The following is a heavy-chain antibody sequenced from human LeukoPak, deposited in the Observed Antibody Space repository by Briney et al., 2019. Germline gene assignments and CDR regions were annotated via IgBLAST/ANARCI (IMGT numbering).Heavy chain of an antibody. J-gene: IGHJ6*02. V-gene: IGHV3-23*01. CDR2: ISGSGVTT. CDR3: AKGLWGAYYYGMDV. Sequence: PGGSLRLSCAASGFTFSNYAMSWVRQAPGKGLEWVSVISGSGVTTDYADSVMGRSTISRDNSRNAPYLQLDSLRAEDTAIYFCAKGLWGAYYYGMDVWGQGTTVTVSS. D-gene: IGHD3-16*01. CDR1: GFTFSNYA.